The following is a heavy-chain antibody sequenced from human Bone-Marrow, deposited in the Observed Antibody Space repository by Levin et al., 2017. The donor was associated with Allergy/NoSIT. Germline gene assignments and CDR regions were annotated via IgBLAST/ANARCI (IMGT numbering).Heavy chain of an antibody. D-gene: IGHD3-22*01. V-gene: IGHV3-11*01. CDR3: ARGTMIAVVISDYFYYGMDV. CDR2: MGTTSGAI. J-gene: IGHJ6*02. CDR1: GFLFSDYH. Sequence: GGSLRLSCAGSGFLFSDYHMNWIRQAPGKGLEWVAYMGTTSGAIYYVDSVKGRFTISRDNAKNSVFLQMNSLRADDTAVYYCARGTMIAVVISDYFYYGMDVWGQGTAVTVS.